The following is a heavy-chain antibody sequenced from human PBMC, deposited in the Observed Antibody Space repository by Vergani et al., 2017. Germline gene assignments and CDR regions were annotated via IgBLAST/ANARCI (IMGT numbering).Heavy chain of an antibody. D-gene: IGHD6-13*01. CDR3: ARSIAAAGSFDY. CDR2: ISSSSSYI. CDR1: GFTFSSYA. J-gene: IGHJ4*02. Sequence: EVQLLESGGGLVQPGGSLRLSCAASGFTFSSYAMSWVRQAPGKGLEWVSSISSSSSYIYYADSVKGRFTISRDNAKNSLYLQMNSLRAEDTAVYYCARSIAAAGSFDYWGQGTLVTVSS. V-gene: IGHV3-21*01.